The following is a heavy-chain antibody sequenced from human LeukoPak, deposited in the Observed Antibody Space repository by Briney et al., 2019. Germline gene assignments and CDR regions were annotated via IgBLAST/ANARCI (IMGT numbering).Heavy chain of an antibody. D-gene: IGHD1-14*01. J-gene: IGHJ4*02. CDR2: INPNSGGT. Sequence: ASVKVSCKASGYTLTGYDMHWVRQAPGQGLEWMGWINPNSGGTYYAQKFQGRVTMTRDTSISTAYMELSRLRSDDTAVYYCTRGYEQVPDYWGQGSLVTVSS. V-gene: IGHV1-2*02. CDR1: GYTLTGYD. CDR3: TRGYEQVPDY.